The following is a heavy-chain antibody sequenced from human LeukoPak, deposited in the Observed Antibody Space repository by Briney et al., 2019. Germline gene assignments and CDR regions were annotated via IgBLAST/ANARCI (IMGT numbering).Heavy chain of an antibody. V-gene: IGHV1-69*05. CDR3: ASAKYYYYGMDV. Sequence: SVKVSCKASGGTFSSYAISWVRQAPGQGLEWMGGIIPIFGTANYAQKFQGRVTITTDESTSTAYMELSSLRSEDTAVYYCASAKYYYYGMDVWGQGTTVTVSS. CDR1: GGTFSSYA. J-gene: IGHJ6*02. CDR2: IIPIFGTA. D-gene: IGHD4/OR15-4a*01.